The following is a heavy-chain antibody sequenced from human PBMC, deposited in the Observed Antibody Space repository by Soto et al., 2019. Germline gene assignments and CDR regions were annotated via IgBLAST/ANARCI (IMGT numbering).Heavy chain of an antibody. D-gene: IGHD6-19*01. CDR2: IWYDGSNK. J-gene: IGHJ3*02. CDR1: GFTFSSYG. CDR3: ARHYSSGWSDAFDI. V-gene: IGHV3-33*01. Sequence: GGSLRLSCAASGFTFSSYGMHWVRQAPGKGLEWVAVIWYDGSNKYYADSVKGRFTISRDNSKNTLYLQMNSLRAEDTAVYYCARHYSSGWSDAFDIWGQGTMVTVSS.